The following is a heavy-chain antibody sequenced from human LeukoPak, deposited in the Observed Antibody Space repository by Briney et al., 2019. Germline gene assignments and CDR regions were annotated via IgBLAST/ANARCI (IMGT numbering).Heavy chain of an antibody. CDR1: GYTFTSYD. CDR3: ARGEAGYGMDV. J-gene: IGHJ6*02. CDR2: INPNSGGT. V-gene: IGHV1-2*02. D-gene: IGHD6-13*01. Sequence: ASVKVSCKASGYTFTSYDINWVRQATGQGLEWMGWINPNSGGTNYAQKFQGRVTMTRDTSISTAYMELSRLRSDDTAVYYCARGEAGYGMDVWGQGTTVTVSS.